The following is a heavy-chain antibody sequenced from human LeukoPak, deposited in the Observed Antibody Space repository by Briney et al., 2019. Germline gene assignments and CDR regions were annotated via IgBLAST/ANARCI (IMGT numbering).Heavy chain of an antibody. Sequence: ASVPDSFKASRYTFTVYHMHSAPQDPGQGLECMGSINPKSGGTNNAQKFQGRVTMTRDTSMSTAYMELSRLRSDDTAVYYCARGEEASLEEITIFGVVIPYDYWGQGTLVTVSS. J-gene: IGHJ4*02. CDR1: RYTFTVYH. V-gene: IGHV1-2*02. CDR2: INPKSGGT. D-gene: IGHD3-3*01. CDR3: ARGEEASLEEITIFGVVIPYDY.